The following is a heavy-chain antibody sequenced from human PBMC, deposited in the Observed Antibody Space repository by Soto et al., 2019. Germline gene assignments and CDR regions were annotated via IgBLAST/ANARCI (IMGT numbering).Heavy chain of an antibody. D-gene: IGHD3-10*01. Sequence: SGPTLVNPTQTLTLTCTFSGFSLSTSGMCVSWIRQPPGKALEWLARIDWDDDKYYSTSLKTRLTISKDTSKNQVVLTMTNMDPVDTATYYCARIPNYYGSGRPGYYYGMDVWGQGTTVTVSS. J-gene: IGHJ6*02. CDR2: IDWDDDK. V-gene: IGHV2-70*11. CDR1: GFSLSTSGMC. CDR3: ARIPNYYGSGRPGYYYGMDV.